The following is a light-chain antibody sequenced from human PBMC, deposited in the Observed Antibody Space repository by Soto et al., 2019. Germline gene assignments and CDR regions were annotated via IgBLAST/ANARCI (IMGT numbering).Light chain of an antibody. CDR1: QSVSSY. CDR3: QQRSNWPSIT. CDR2: DAS. V-gene: IGKV3-11*01. J-gene: IGKJ5*01. Sequence: EIVLTQSPATLYLSPGERATLSCRASQSVSSYLAWYQQKPCQAPRLLIYDASNRATGIPARFSGSGSVTDFTLTISSLEPEDLAVYYCQQRSNWPSITFGQGTRLEIK.